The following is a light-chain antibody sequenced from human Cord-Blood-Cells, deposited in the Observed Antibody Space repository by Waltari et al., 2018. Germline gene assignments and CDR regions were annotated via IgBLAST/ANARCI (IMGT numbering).Light chain of an antibody. CDR2: QDS. J-gene: IGLJ1*01. CDR3: QAWDSSTFYV. V-gene: IGLV3-1*01. Sequence: SYELTQPPSVSVSPGQTASIPCSGDKLGDNYACWYQQKPGQSPVLVIYQDSKRPSGIPERFSGSNSGNTATLTISGTQAMDEADYYCQAWDSSTFYVFGTGTKVTVL. CDR1: KLGDNY.